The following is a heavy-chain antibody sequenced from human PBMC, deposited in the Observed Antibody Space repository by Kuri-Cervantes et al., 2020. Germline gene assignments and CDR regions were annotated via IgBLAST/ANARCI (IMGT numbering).Heavy chain of an antibody. Sequence: SLKISCAASGFTFDDYAMHWVRQAPGKGLEWVSGTSWNSGSIGYADSVKGRFTISRDNFQNTLYLQMNSLIADDTGVYYCARAAYSSSSPTDYWGQGTLVTVSS. D-gene: IGHD6-6*01. V-gene: IGHV3-9*01. CDR1: GFTFDDYA. CDR2: TSWNSGSI. J-gene: IGHJ4*02. CDR3: ARAAYSSSSPTDY.